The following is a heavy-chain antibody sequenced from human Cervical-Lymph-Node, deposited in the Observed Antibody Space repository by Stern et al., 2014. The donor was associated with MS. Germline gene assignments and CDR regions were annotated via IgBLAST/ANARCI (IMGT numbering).Heavy chain of an antibody. D-gene: IGHD1-1*01. CDR2: IYPDDSDI. Sequence: VQLLESGAEVKKPGESLKISCKGSGYTFTNNWIAWVRQMPGKGLEWMGIIYPDDSDIRYSPSLQGQVTISADNSISPAYLRWSSLKAADSAVYYCARPPPRRKWDDPNYGMDVWGQGTTVTVSS. J-gene: IGHJ6*02. V-gene: IGHV5-51*03. CDR3: ARPPPRRKWDDPNYGMDV. CDR1: GYTFTNNW.